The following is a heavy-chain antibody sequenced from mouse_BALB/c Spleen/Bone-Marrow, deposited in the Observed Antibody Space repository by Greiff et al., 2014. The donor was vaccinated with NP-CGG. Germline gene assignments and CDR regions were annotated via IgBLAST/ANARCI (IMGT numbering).Heavy chain of an antibody. CDR2: IYPSDSYT. Sequence: QVQLQQSGAELVRPGASVKLSCKASGYTFTSYWINWVKQRPGQGLEWIGNIYPSDSYTNYNQKFKDKATLTVDKSSSTAYMRLSSPTSEDSAVYYCTTGAYWGQGTLVTVSA. CDR1: GYTFTSYW. J-gene: IGHJ3*01. D-gene: IGHD4-1*01. V-gene: IGHV1-69*02. CDR3: TTGAY.